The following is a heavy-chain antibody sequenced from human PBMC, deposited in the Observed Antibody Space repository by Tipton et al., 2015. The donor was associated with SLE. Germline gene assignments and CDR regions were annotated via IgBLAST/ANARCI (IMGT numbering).Heavy chain of an antibody. CDR2: VYFNVRM. J-gene: IGHJ4*02. CDR3: ATLQIFGVVASFDY. Sequence: TLSLTCNVSGVSITSGGYYWTWIRQRPGTGPEWIGTVYFNVRMYYNPSLKSRMTMSLDTSKNQLSLKLSSMTAADTAVYYCATLQIFGVVASFDYWGQGALVTVSS. D-gene: IGHD3-3*01. CDR1: GVSITSGGYY. V-gene: IGHV4-31*03.